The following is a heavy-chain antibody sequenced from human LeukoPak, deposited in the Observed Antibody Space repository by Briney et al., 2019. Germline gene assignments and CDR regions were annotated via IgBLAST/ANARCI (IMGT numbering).Heavy chain of an antibody. J-gene: IGHJ4*02. CDR1: GGTFSSYA. Sequence: SVKVSCKASGGTFSSYAISWVRQAPGQGLEWMGGIIPIFGTANYAQKFQGGVTITTDESTSTAYMELSSLRSEDTAVYYCARGRIVLMVYAIYDYWGQGTLVTVSS. CDR3: ARGRIVLMVYAIYDY. V-gene: IGHV1-69*05. D-gene: IGHD2-8*01. CDR2: IIPIFGTA.